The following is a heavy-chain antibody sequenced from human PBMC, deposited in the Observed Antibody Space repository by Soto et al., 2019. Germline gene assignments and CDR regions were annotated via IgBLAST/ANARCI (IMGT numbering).Heavy chain of an antibody. Sequence: PSETLSLTCTVSGDSISSGGYYWSWIRQHPGKGLEWIGYIYYSGSTYYNPSLKSRLTLSVDTSKNQFSLKPASVTAADTAVYYCARDYYFDHSGYYYGGDSFDIWGQGTVVTVSS. J-gene: IGHJ3*02. CDR1: GDSISSGGYY. V-gene: IGHV4-31*03. CDR2: IYYSGST. D-gene: IGHD3-22*01. CDR3: ARDYYFDHSGYYYGGDSFDI.